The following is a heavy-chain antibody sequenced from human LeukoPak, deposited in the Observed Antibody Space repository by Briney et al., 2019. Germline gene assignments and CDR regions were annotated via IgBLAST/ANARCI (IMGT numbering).Heavy chain of an antibody. CDR2: INPNSGGT. CDR3: ARVWAYCSSTSCYRLDFDY. J-gene: IGHJ4*02. Sequence: ASVKVSRKASGYTFTGYYMHWVRQAPGQGLEWMGWINPNSGGTNYAQKFQGRVTMTRDTSISTAYMELSRLRSDDTAVYYCARVWAYCSSTSCYRLDFDYWGQGTLVTVSS. D-gene: IGHD2-2*02. V-gene: IGHV1-2*02. CDR1: GYTFTGYY.